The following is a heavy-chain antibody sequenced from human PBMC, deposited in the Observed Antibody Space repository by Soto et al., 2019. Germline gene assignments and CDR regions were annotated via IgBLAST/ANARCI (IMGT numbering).Heavy chain of an antibody. CDR3: ARERGGYSYGDY. D-gene: IGHD5-18*01. V-gene: IGHV1-18*01. Sequence: QVQLVQSGAEVKKPGASVKVSCKASGYTFSSYGITWVRQAPGQRLEWMGWFNTYNGNTNYAQKFQGRVTMTTATSTSTAYMELRSLISDDTAGYYCARERGGYSYGDYWGQGALVTVSS. CDR2: FNTYNGNT. CDR1: GYTFSSYG. J-gene: IGHJ4*02.